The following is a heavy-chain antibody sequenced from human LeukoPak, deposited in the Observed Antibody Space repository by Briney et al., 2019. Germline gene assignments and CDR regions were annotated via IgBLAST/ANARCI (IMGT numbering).Heavy chain of an antibody. CDR2: IYTSGST. J-gene: IGHJ4*02. Sequence: PSETLSLTCTVSGGSISSYYWSWIRQPPGKGLEWIGYIYTSGSTNYNPSLKSRVTISVDTSKNQFSLKLSSVTAADTAVYYCARHFRAQQLDYWDQGTLVTVSS. D-gene: IGHD6-13*01. V-gene: IGHV4-4*09. CDR3: ARHFRAQQLDY. CDR1: GGSISSYY.